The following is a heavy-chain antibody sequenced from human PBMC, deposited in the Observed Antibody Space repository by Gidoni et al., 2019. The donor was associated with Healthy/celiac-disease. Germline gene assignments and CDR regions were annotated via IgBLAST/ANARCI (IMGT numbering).Heavy chain of an antibody. CDR1: GFTFSSYA. J-gene: IGHJ4*02. CDR2: ISYDGSNK. V-gene: IGHV3-30*04. D-gene: IGHD5-18*01. Sequence: AASGFTFSSYAMHWVRQAPGKGLEWVAVISYDGSNKYYADSVKGRFTISRDNSKNTLYLQMNSLRAEDTAVYYCARGASIQLWFFSYFDYWGQGTLVTVSS. CDR3: ARGASIQLWFFSYFDY.